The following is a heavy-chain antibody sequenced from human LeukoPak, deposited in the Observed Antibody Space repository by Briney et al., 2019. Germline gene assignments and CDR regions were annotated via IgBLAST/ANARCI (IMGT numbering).Heavy chain of an antibody. CDR1: GGSFSGYY. D-gene: IGHD6-13*01. J-gene: IGHJ5*02. Sequence: SETLSLTCAVYGGSFSGYYWSWIRQPPGKGLEWIGYIYYSGSTNYNPSLKSRVTISVDTSKNQFSLKLSSVTAADTAVYYCARDGVIAAAANRWFDPWGQGTLVTVSS. CDR3: ARDGVIAAAANRWFDP. V-gene: IGHV4-59*01. CDR2: IYYSGST.